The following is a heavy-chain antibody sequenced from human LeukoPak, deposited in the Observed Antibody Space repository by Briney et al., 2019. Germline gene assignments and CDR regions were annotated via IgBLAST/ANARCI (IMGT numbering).Heavy chain of an antibody. CDR1: GGSISSSSYY. J-gene: IGHJ3*02. Sequence: PSETLSLTCTVSGGSISSSSYYWGWIRQPPGKGLEWIGSIYYSGSTYYNPSLKSRVTISVDTSKNQFSLKLSSVTAADTAVYYCARVLGATVTLRPDAFDIWGQGTMVTVSS. CDR3: ARVLGATVTLRPDAFDI. CDR2: IYYSGST. D-gene: IGHD4-17*01. V-gene: IGHV4-39*07.